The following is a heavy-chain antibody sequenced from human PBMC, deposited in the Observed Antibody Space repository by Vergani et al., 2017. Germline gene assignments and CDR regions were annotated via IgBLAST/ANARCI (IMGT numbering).Heavy chain of an antibody. D-gene: IGHD2-15*01. CDR3: ARDWGWGSYVPSYFDY. CDR2: IYYSGST. J-gene: IGHJ4*02. Sequence: QVQLQESGPGLVKPSETLSLTCTVSGGSISSYYWSWIRQPPGKGLEWIGYIYYSGSTNYNPSLKSRVTISVDTSKNQFSLKLSAVTVADTAVYYCARDWGWGSYVPSYFDYWGQGTLVTVSS. CDR1: GGSISSYY. V-gene: IGHV4-59*01.